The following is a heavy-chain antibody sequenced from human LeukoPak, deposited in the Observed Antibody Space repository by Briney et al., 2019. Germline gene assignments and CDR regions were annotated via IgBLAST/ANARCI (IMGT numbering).Heavy chain of an antibody. CDR3: TTGKIYCSTTSCSDDY. J-gene: IGHJ4*02. CDR1: GDTPTALS. CDR2: FHPEDGET. D-gene: IGHD2-2*01. Sequence: ASVKVSCMVSGDTPTALSMHWVRQAPGKGLEWMGGFHPEDGETIYAQKFQGRVTMTEDTSTDTAFMELSSRRSDDTAVYYCTTGKIYCSTTSCSDDYWGQGTLVTVSS. V-gene: IGHV1-24*01.